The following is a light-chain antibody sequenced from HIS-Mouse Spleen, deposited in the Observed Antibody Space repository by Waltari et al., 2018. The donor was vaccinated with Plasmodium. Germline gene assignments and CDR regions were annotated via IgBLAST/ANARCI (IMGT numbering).Light chain of an antibody. CDR1: QSVCSN. V-gene: IGKV3-15*01. Sequence: EIVMTQSPATLSVSPGERATLSCRSSQSVCSNLAWYQQKPGQAPRLLIYGASTRATGIPARFSGSGSGTEFTLTISSLQSEDFAVYYCQQYNNWSFTFGPGTKVDI. CDR2: GAS. CDR3: QQYNNWSFT. J-gene: IGKJ3*01.